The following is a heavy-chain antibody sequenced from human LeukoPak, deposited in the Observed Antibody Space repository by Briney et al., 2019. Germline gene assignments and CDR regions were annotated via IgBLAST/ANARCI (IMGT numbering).Heavy chain of an antibody. D-gene: IGHD3-10*01. CDR1: GFTFSRYG. J-gene: IGHJ4*02. V-gene: IGHV3-30*02. Sequence: GGSLRLSCAASGFTFSRYGFHWVRQAPGKGLEWVAFISDSGGDKWFGDSVKGRFTISRDKSKNTVNLQMSSLRVEDTALYYCARDGGSESYAFDYWGQETLVTISS. CDR3: ARDGGSESYAFDY. CDR2: ISDSGGDK.